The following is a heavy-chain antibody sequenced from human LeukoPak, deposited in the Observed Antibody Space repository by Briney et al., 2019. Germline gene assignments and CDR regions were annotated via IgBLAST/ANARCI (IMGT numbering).Heavy chain of an antibody. CDR3: ARADGGALDI. V-gene: IGHV4-30-4*01. CDR1: GGSISSGDYY. Sequence: NASETLSPTCTVSGGSISSGDYYWSWIRQPPGKGLEWIGYIYYSGSTYYNPSLKSRVTISVDTSKNQFSLKLSSVTAADTAVYYCARADGGALDIWGQGTMVTVSS. D-gene: IGHD3-3*01. CDR2: IYYSGST. J-gene: IGHJ3*02.